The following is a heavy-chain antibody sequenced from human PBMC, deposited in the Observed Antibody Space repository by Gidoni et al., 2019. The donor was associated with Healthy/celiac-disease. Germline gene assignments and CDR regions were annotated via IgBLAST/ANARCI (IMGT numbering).Heavy chain of an antibody. CDR2: ISYDGSNK. V-gene: IGHV3-30*16. CDR1: GFTFSIYA. CDR3: ARTIGGPAYYFDY. D-gene: IGHD2-15*01. J-gene: IGHJ4*02. Sequence: QVKLVESEGGVVQPGRYLRLSCAASGFTFSIYAMHLFRQSPGKGLEWLAVISYDGSNKYYAYSVKGRFTISRDNSKNTLYLQMNSLRAEDTAVYYCARTIGGPAYYFDYWGQGTLVTVSS.